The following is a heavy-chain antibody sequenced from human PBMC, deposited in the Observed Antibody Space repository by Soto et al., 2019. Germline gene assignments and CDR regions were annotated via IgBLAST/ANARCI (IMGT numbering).Heavy chain of an antibody. V-gene: IGHV4-39*01. D-gene: IGHD2-21*01. CDR3: ARQRTTVVNKAYFDH. CDR1: GESISISSYY. CDR2: IYYSGRT. J-gene: IGHJ4*02. Sequence: SETLSLTCIVSGESISISSYYWGWIRQPPGKGLGWIGSIYYSGRTYYNPSFKSRVTISIDTSKNQFSLKLSSVTATDTAVYYCARQRTTVVNKAYFDHWGQGARVTVSS.